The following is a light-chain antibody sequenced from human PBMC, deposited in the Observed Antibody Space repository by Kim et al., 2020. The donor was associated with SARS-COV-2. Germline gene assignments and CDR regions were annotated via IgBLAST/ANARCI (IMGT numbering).Light chain of an antibody. J-gene: IGLJ3*02. CDR3: QTWDTGIQV. V-gene: IGLV4-69*01. CDR2: LNSDGSH. Sequence: ASVKLTCTLGSGNSNYAIAWHQQQPEKGPRYLMKLNSDGSHNKGDGIPDRFSGSSSGAERYLTISSLQSEDEADYYCQTWDTGIQVFGGGTQLTVL. CDR1: SGNSNYA.